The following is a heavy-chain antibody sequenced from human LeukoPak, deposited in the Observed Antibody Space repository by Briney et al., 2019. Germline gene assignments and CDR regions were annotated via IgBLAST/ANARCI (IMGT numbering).Heavy chain of an antibody. D-gene: IGHD7-27*01. CDR1: GGSISSSSYY. CDR2: IFYSGST. Sequence: SETLSLTCTISGGSISSSSYYWGWIRQPPGKGLEWIGSIFYSGSTYYNPSLKRRVAISVDTSKNQFSLNLSSVTAADTAVYYCARRPTGDPKFDYWGQGTLVTVSS. CDR3: ARRPTGDPKFDY. V-gene: IGHV4-39*01. J-gene: IGHJ4*02.